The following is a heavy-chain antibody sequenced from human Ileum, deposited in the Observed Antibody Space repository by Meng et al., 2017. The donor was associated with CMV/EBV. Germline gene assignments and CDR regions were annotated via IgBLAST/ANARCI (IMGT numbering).Heavy chain of an antibody. Sequence: GESLKISCAVSGVVFRGDAMHWVRQAPGKGLEWVAVISYDGSDKKYAESVKGRFAISRDNSKEMLYLQMDSLRAEDTAVYYCARDRDAVTDATYFDYWGRGTLVTVSS. J-gene: IGHJ4*01. CDR2: ISYDGSDK. V-gene: IGHV3-30*03. CDR3: ARDRDAVTDATYFDY. D-gene: IGHD4-11*01. CDR1: GVVFRGDA.